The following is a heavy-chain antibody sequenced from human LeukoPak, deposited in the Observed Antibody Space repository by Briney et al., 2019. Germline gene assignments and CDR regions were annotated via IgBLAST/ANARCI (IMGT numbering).Heavy chain of an antibody. V-gene: IGHV4-34*01. CDR3: ARERNCSSTSCYFPYYYGMDV. CDR1: GLSFSGYY. J-gene: IGHJ6*04. CDR2: LNHSGST. Sequence: KTSETLSFTCAVYGLSFSGYYWSWIRQPPGKGLEWIGELNHSGSTNYNPSLESRAIISVDTSNTHFSLKVSSVTAADTAVYYCARERNCSSTSCYFPYYYGMDVWGKGTTVTVSS. D-gene: IGHD2-2*01.